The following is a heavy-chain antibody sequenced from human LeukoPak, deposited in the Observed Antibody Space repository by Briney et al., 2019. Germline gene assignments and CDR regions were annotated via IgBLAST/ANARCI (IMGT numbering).Heavy chain of an antibody. CDR1: GGSITSYF. CDR2: IYLSGTT. J-gene: IGHJ1*01. Sequence: SETLSLTCTVSGGSITSYFWTWIRQPPGKGLEWIGYIYLSGTTNYNPSLKSRVTISADTSKNQFSLRLSSVTAADTAVYYCAQKAPYSPGYSQQWGQGTLVTVST. V-gene: IGHV4-59*01. D-gene: IGHD2-15*01. CDR3: AQKAPYSPGYSQQ.